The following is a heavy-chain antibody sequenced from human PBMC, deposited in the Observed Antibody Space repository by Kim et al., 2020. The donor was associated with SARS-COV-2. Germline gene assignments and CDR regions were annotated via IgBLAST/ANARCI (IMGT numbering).Heavy chain of an antibody. CDR1: GGSISSGGYY. CDR3: ARGLRYFDWLGYAFDI. J-gene: IGHJ3*02. D-gene: IGHD3-9*01. Sequence: SETLSLTCTVSGGSISSGGYYWSWIRQHPGKGLEWIGYIYYSGSTYYNPSLKSRVTISVDTSKNQFSLKLSSVTAADTAVYYCARGLRYFDWLGYAFDIWGQGTMVTVSS. V-gene: IGHV4-31*03. CDR2: IYYSGST.